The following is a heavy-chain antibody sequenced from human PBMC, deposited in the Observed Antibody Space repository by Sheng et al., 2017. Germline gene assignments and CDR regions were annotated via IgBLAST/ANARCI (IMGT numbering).Heavy chain of an antibody. Sequence: QVQLQQWGAGLLKPSETLSLTCAVYGGSFSGYYWSWIRQPPGKGLEWIGEINHSGSTNYNPSLKSRVTISVDTSKNQFSLKLSSVTAADTAVYYCARKRWGRNFDYWGQGTLVTVSS. J-gene: IGHJ4*02. CDR3: ARKRWGRNFDY. V-gene: IGHV4-34*01. CDR1: GGSFSGYY. CDR2: INHSGST. D-gene: IGHD3-16*01.